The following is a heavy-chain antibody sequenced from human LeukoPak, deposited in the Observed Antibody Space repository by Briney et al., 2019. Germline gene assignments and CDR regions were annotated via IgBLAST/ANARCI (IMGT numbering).Heavy chain of an antibody. D-gene: IGHD2-21*02. CDR1: GGSISSGGYY. CDR2: IYYSGST. V-gene: IGHV4-31*03. Sequence: SQTLSLTCTVSGGSISSGGYYWSWIRQHPGKGLEWIGYIYYSGSTYYNPSLKSRVTISADTSKNQFSLRLTSVTAADTGVYYCARHYSPDFCADDCYTFDYWGQGTLVTVSS. CDR3: ARHYSPDFCADDCYTFDY. J-gene: IGHJ4*02.